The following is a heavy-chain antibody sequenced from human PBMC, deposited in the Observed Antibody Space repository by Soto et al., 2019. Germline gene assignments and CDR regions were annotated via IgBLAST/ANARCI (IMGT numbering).Heavy chain of an antibody. D-gene: IGHD5-18*01. V-gene: IGHV4-39*01. CDR1: HDSLSSTSYY. CDR3: ARRWLVHGDPFYI. J-gene: IGHJ3*02. CDR2: IYYSGST. Sequence: PSKTLSLTRTVPHDSLSSTSYYWGCICQTQGKGLEWIGSIYYSGSTYYNPSLKSRVTISVDTSKNQFSLKLSSVTAADTAVYYFARRWLVHGDPFYISGQGTIDPVSS.